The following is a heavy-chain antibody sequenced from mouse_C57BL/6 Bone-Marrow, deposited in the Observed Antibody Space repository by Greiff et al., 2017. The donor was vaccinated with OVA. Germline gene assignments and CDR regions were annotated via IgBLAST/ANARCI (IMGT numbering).Heavy chain of an antibody. V-gene: IGHV5-12*01. Sequence: EVKLVESGGGLVQPGGSLKLSCAASGFTFSDYYMYWVRQTPEKRLEWVAYISNGGGSTYYPDTVKGRLTISRDNAKNTLYLQMSRLKSEDTAMYYCARCYPSSFAYWGQGTLVTVSA. D-gene: IGHD3-1*01. CDR2: ISNGGGST. J-gene: IGHJ3*01. CDR3: ARCYPSSFAY. CDR1: GFTFSDYY.